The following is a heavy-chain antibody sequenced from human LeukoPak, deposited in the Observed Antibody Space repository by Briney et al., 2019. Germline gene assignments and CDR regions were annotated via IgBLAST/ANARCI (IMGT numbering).Heavy chain of an antibody. CDR3: AKASAMVVVVSKHFDY. Sequence: WGTLRLSCAASGFTFSSYAMSWVRQAPGKGLEWVSAISGSGGSTYYADSVKGRFTISRDNSKNTLYLQMNSLRAEDTAVYYCAKASAMVVVVSKHFDYWGQGTLVTVSS. CDR1: GFTFSSYA. D-gene: IGHD3-22*01. CDR2: ISGSGGST. V-gene: IGHV3-23*01. J-gene: IGHJ4*02.